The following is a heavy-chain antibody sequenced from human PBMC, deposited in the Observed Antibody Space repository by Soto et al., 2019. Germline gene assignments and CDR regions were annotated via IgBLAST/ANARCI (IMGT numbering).Heavy chain of an antibody. Sequence: SVKVSCKASGGTFTSFAVTWVRQAPGQGLEWLGGIIPIFGTVNYAQKFRGRVTITADEFMSTVYMNLSSLRSEDTAVYFCARGRGRLQLWQGYYYAMDVWGQGTTVTVSS. CDR3: ARGRGRLQLWQGYYYAMDV. D-gene: IGHD3-3*01. CDR2: IIPIFGTV. J-gene: IGHJ6*02. V-gene: IGHV1-69*13. CDR1: GGTFTSFA.